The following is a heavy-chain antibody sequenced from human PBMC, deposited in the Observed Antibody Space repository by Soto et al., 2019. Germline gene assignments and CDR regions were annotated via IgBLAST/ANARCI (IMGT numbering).Heavy chain of an antibody. Sequence: QVQLQESDPGLLRPSQTLSLTCTVSGGSISVEHYHWTWIRQPPGKGLDWIGYIHYSGSVYYNPSLQSRLSMSVDRSKNLFSLKQGSVTAADTAVYFCVREDDGGDRDYFGLDVWGQGNTVTVSS. CDR1: GGSISVEHYH. CDR3: VREDDGGDRDYFGLDV. CDR2: IHYSGSV. J-gene: IGHJ6*02. D-gene: IGHD2-21*02. V-gene: IGHV4-30-4*01.